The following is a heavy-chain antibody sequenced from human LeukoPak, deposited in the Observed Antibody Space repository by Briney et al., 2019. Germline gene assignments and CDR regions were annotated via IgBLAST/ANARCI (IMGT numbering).Heavy chain of an antibody. Sequence: SQTLSLTCTVSGGSISSGGYSWSWIRQPPGKGLEWIGYIYHSGSTYYNPSLKSRVTISVDRSKNQFSLKLSSVTAADTAVYYCARGGPDILTGRGGIFFDYWGQGTLVTVSS. CDR1: GGSISSGGYS. J-gene: IGHJ4*02. CDR2: IYHSGST. CDR3: ARGGPDILTGRGGIFFDY. D-gene: IGHD3-9*01. V-gene: IGHV4-30-2*01.